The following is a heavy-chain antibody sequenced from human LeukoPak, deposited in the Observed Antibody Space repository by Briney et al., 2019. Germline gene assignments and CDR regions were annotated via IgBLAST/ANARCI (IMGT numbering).Heavy chain of an antibody. CDR2: INPNSGGT. V-gene: IGHV1-2*02. CDR3: AKNFADIVATTEKEYFHSYYFMDV. J-gene: IGHJ6*03. D-gene: IGHD5-12*01. Sequence: ASVKVSCKASGYTFTGYYMHWVRQAPGQGLEWMGWINPNSGGTNYAQKFQGRVTMTRDMSTSTAYMELSSLRSEDMAFYYCAKNFADIVATTEKEYFHSYYFMDVWGKGTTVIVSS. CDR1: GYTFTGYY.